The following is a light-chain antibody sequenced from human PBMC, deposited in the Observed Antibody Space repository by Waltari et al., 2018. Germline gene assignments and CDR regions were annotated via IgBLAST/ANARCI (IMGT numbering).Light chain of an antibody. J-gene: IGLJ3*02. CDR1: SSAVGGYNF. CDR3: SSYAGSNSWV. V-gene: IGLV2-8*01. CDR2: GVS. Sequence: QSALTQPPSASGSPGQSVTIPCPGTSSAVGGYNFVSWYQQHPGKAPKVMISGVSKRPSGVPDRFSGSKSGNTASLTVSGLQAEDEADYYCSSYAGSNSWVFGGGTKLTVL.